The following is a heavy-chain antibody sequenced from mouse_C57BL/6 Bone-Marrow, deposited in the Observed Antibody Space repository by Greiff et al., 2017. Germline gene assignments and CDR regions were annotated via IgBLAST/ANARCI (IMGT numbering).Heavy chain of an antibody. CDR3: ARPGYYVGWYFDV. J-gene: IGHJ1*03. CDR1: GYTFTSYG. CDR2: IYPRSGNT. V-gene: IGHV1-81*01. D-gene: IGHD2-3*01. Sequence: QVQLQQSGAGLARPGASVKLSCKASGYTFTSYGISWVKQRTGQGLEWIGEIYPRSGNTYYNEKFKGKATLTADKSSSTAYMELRSLTSEDSAVYFCARPGYYVGWYFDVWGTGTTVTVSS.